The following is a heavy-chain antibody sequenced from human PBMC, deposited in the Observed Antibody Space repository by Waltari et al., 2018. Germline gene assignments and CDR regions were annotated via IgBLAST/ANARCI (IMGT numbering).Heavy chain of an antibody. J-gene: IGHJ4*02. Sequence: QVQLVQSGAEVKKPGASVKVSCKASGYTFTSYAMHWVRQAPGPRLEWMGWINAGNGNTKYSQKFQGRVTITRDTSASTAYMELSSLRSEDTAVYYCARDPSADYDFWSGYSWYYFDYWGQGTLVTVSS. V-gene: IGHV1-3*01. CDR2: INAGNGNT. D-gene: IGHD3-3*01. CDR3: ARDPSADYDFWSGYSWYYFDY. CDR1: GYTFTSYA.